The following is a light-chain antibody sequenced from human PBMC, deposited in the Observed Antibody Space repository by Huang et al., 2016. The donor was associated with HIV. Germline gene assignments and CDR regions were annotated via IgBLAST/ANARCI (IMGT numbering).Light chain of an antibody. CDR3: QRYDSAPRA. CDR1: QDIGNF. V-gene: IGKV1-27*01. J-gene: IGKJ1*01. CDR2: GAS. Sequence: DIQMTQSPSSLSASPGVRVTLSCRANQDIGNFLAWYQHKPGGVPRLLIYGASTLQLGVPSRFSGRGSGTDFTLTITSFQPDDVATYYCQRYDSAPRAFGQGTKVEI.